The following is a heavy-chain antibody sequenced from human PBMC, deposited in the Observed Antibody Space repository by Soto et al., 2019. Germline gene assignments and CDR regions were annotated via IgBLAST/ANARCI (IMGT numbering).Heavy chain of an antibody. Sequence: SVKVSCKASGGTFSSYAISWVRQAPGQGLEWMGGIIPIFGTANYAQKFQGRVTITADESTSTAYMELSSLRSEDSAVYYCARSPEVYSGYELGDSSGWPFDYWGQ. CDR1: GGTFSSYA. CDR2: IIPIFGTA. CDR3: ARSPEVYSGYELGDSSGWPFDY. D-gene: IGHD5-12*01. J-gene: IGHJ4*01. V-gene: IGHV1-69*13.